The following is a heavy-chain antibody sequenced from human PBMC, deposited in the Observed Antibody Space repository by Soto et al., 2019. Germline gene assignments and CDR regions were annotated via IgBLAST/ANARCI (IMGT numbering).Heavy chain of an antibody. V-gene: IGHV3-30*18. Sequence: QVQLVESGGGVIQPGRSLRLSCAASGFTFSSYGMHWVRQAPGKGLEWVAVISHDGSNKYGADSVKGRFTISRDNSKTTLYLQMNSLRPEDSAVYYCAKPLTTVTNYYFDQWGQGTLVTVSS. J-gene: IGHJ4*02. D-gene: IGHD4-17*01. CDR3: AKPLTTVTNYYFDQ. CDR2: ISHDGSNK. CDR1: GFTFSSYG.